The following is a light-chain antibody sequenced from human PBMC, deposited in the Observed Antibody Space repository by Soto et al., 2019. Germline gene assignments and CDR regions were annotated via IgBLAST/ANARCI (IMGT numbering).Light chain of an antibody. CDR3: QSYDSSNQGV. J-gene: IGLJ2*01. CDR2: ENE. V-gene: IGLV6-57*03. CDR1: SGSIARNY. Sequence: QSVSESPGKTVTISCTRSSGSIARNYVQWYQQRSGSAPSAVIHENEQRPSGVPDRFSGSVDRSSNSASLTISGLKTEDEADYYCQSYDSSNQGVFGGGTKLTVL.